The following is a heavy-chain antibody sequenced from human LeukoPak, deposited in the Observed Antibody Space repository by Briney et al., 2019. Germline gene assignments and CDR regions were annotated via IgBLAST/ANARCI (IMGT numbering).Heavy chain of an antibody. J-gene: IGHJ4*02. CDR2: ISGSSGSGGNT. CDR3: AKGRPQYYDSRGYYFDYYFDY. V-gene: IGHV3-23*01. CDR1: GFIFSSYA. Sequence: AGGSLRLSCAASGFIFSSYAMSWVRQAPGKGLEWVSSISGSSGSGGNTYYADSVKGRFTISRDNSKNTLYLQMNSLRAEDTAVYYCAKGRPQYYDSRGYYFDYYFDYWGQGTLVTVSS. D-gene: IGHD3-22*01.